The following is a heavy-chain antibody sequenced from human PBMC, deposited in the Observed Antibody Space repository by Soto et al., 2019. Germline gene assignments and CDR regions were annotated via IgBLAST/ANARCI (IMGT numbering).Heavy chain of an antibody. Sequence: GGALRLSCAASGFNFNTSGMHWVRQAPGKGLEYVSAISSSGVSTFYANSVKGRFTISRDNSKNMLYLQMGSLRAEDMAVYYCANDPWTTAIYYPPSHYWVPVSLV. CDR3: ANDPWTTAIYYPPSHY. CDR2: ISSSGVST. CDR1: GFNFNTSG. V-gene: IGHV3-64*01. J-gene: IGHJ4*02. D-gene: IGHD1-26*01.